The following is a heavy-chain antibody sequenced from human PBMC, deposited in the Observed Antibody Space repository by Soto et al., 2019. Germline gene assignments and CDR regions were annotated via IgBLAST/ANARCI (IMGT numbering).Heavy chain of an antibody. J-gene: IGHJ5*02. CDR2: INHSGST. V-gene: IGHV4-34*01. D-gene: IGHD2-15*01. CDR3: ARSLVVVAATFLRWFDP. CDR1: GGSFSDYY. Sequence: SETLSLTCAVYGGSFSDYYWSWIRQTPGKGLEWIGEINHSGSTNYNPSLKSRVTISVDTSKNQFSLKLSSVTAADTAVYYCARSLVVVAATFLRWFDPWGQGTLVTVSS.